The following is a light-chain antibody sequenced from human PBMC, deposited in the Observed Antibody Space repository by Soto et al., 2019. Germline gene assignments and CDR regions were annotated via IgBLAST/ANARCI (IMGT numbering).Light chain of an antibody. Sequence: SALPQPASVSGSPGQSITISCTGTSSDVGSYNLVSWYQQHPGKAPKLMIFEVTKRPSGVSSRFSGSKSDNTASLTISGLQTEDEADYYCCSYAGSSTHYVFGTGTKVTV. J-gene: IGLJ1*01. CDR2: EVT. CDR3: CSYAGSSTHYV. CDR1: SSDVGSYNL. V-gene: IGLV2-23*02.